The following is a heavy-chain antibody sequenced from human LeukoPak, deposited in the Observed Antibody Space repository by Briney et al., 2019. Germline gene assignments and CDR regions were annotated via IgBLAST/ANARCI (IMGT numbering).Heavy chain of an antibody. Sequence: GGSLRLSCTVSGFTFHNCEMNWVRQAPGKGLEWVSYISGSGSSISYADSARGRFTISRDNAKNSLYLQMNSLRVEDTAVYYCASGRGFTVAKTIYDYWGQGTLVTVSS. CDR3: ASGRGFTVAKTIYDY. D-gene: IGHD4-17*01. CDR1: GFTFHNCE. V-gene: IGHV3-48*03. J-gene: IGHJ4*02. CDR2: ISGSGSSI.